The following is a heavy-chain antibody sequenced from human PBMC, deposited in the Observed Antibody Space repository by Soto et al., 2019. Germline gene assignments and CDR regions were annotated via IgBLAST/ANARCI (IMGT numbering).Heavy chain of an antibody. CDR3: ARGLAYCGGDCYSEGPYYYYDGMDV. V-gene: IGHV4-31*03. D-gene: IGHD2-21*02. CDR1: VGSISSGGYY. J-gene: IGHJ6*02. CDR2: IYYSGST. Sequence: SETLSLTCTVSVGSISSGGYYWSWIRQHPGKGLEWIGYIYYSGSTYYNPSLKSRVTISVDTSKNQFSLKLSFVTAADTAVYYCARGLAYCGGDCYSEGPYYYYDGMDVWGQGTTVT.